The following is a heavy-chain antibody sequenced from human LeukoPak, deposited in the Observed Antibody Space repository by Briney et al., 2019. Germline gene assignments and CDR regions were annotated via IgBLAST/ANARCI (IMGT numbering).Heavy chain of an antibody. V-gene: IGHV3-53*01. D-gene: IGHD2-2*02. CDR1: GLSLSVNY. CDR3: ARYTFRAVDI. CDR2: IYRDGNT. Sequence: GGSLRLSCAASGLSLSVNYMTWVRQSPGKGLEWLSNIYRDGNTYYADSVNGRFSISRDDYKNTLYLEMNSLRAEDTALYCCARYTFRAVDIWGQGSMVTVSS. J-gene: IGHJ3*02.